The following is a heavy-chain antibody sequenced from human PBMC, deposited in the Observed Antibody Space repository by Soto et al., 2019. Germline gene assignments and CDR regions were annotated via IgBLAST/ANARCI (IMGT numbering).Heavy chain of an antibody. CDR2: IHYSGST. CDR3: ARHDSSGSYVDD. J-gene: IGHJ4*02. CDR1: DGSISNYY. D-gene: IGHD6-19*01. Sequence: SETLSLTCTVSDGSISNYYWTWIRQPPGKGLEWIGYIHYSGSTNYNPSLKSRVTISVDRSKNQLSLKLTSVTAADTAIYYCARHDSSGSYVDDWGQGTLVTVSS. V-gene: IGHV4-59*08.